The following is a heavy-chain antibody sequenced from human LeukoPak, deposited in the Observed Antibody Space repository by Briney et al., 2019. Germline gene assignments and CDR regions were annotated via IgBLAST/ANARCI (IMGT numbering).Heavy chain of an antibody. D-gene: IGHD4/OR15-4a*01. V-gene: IGHV1-58*02. CDR2: IVVGSGNT. J-gene: IGHJ6*02. CDR3: AAAGGAPYYYYGMDV. Sequence: ASVKVSCKASGFTFTSSAMQWVRQARGQRLEWIGWIVVGSGNTNYAQKFQERVTITRDMSTSTAYMELSSLRSEDTAVYYCAAAGGAPYYYYGMDVWGQGTTVTVSS. CDR1: GFTFTSSA.